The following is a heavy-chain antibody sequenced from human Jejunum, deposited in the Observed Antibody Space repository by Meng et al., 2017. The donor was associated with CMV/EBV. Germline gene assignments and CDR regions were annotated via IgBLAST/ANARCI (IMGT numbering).Heavy chain of an antibody. J-gene: IGHJ4*02. V-gene: IGHV1-58*01. CDR3: AADLSWELLPVDFSY. D-gene: IGHD1-26*01. CDR2: IIFGSGNT. Sequence: FTFSRPAVQGIRQARGQRLEWMGWIIFGSGNTKYAQKFHERLTITRDVSTSTAYMELSSLRSEDTAVYFCAADLSWELLPVDFSYWGQGTRVTVSS. CDR1: FTFSRPA.